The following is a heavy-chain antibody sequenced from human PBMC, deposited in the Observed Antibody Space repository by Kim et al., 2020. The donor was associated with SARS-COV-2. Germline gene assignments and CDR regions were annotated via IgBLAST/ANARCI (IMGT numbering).Heavy chain of an antibody. D-gene: IGHD3-9*01. J-gene: IGHJ4*02. CDR1: GGSISSYY. V-gene: IGHV4-59*08. CDR3: ARFGGGLTGYYYFDY. CDR2: IYYSGST. Sequence: SETLSLTCTVSGGSISSYYWSWIRQPPGKGLEWIGYIYYSGSTNYNPSLKSRVTISVDTSKNQFSLKLSSVTAADTAVYYCARFGGGLTGYYYFDYWGQG.